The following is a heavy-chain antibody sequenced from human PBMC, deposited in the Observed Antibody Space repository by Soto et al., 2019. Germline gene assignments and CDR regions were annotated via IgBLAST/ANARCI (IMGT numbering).Heavy chain of an antibody. CDR3: GRADTAVASTLRSDFYFDY. Sequence: ASVKVSCKASGYTFTSYAMHWVRQAPGQRLGWMGWINAGNGNTKYSQKFQGRVTITRDTSASTAYMELSSLRSEDTAVYYCGRADTAVASTLRSDFYFDYWGQGTLVTVSS. J-gene: IGHJ4*02. D-gene: IGHD6-19*01. CDR2: INAGNGNT. V-gene: IGHV1-3*01. CDR1: GYTFTSYA.